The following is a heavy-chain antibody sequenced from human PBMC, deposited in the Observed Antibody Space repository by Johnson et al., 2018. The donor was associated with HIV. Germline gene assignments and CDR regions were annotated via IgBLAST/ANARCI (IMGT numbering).Heavy chain of an antibody. CDR1: GFTFSDYA. J-gene: IGHJ3*02. Sequence: QVQLVESGGGVVQPGRSLRLSCAASGFTFSDYALRWVRQAPGAGLEWVSAICHSGSNKYYADSVKGRFTISRDNAKNTLYLQMNSLTAEDTSVYYCENDMSAMYLHERSTNYDELGMSYCVQDQRYVAGAFDIWGHGTMVTVSS. V-gene: IGHV3-30*18. D-gene: IGHD6-19*01. CDR3: ENDMSAMYLHERSTNYDELGMSYCVQDQRYVAGAFDI. CDR2: ICHSGSNK.